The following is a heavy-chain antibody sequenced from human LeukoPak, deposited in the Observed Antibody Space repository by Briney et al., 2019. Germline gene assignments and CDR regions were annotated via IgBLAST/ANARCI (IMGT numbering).Heavy chain of an antibody. Sequence: GGSLRLSCAASRFTFSDYWMHWVRQAPGKGLEWVSAISGSGGSTYYADSVKGRFTISRDNSKNTLYLQMNSLRAEDTAVYYCAREAPIVVVTATSTDPGYYYGMDVWGQGTTVTVSS. V-gene: IGHV3-23*01. CDR1: RFTFSDYW. D-gene: IGHD2-21*02. CDR3: AREAPIVVVTATSTDPGYYYGMDV. J-gene: IGHJ6*02. CDR2: ISGSGGST.